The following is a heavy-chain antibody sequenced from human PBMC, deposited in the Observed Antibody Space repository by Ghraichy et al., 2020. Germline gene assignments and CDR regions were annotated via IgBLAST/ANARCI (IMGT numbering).Heavy chain of an antibody. J-gene: IGHJ3*02. CDR2: IKQDGSEK. D-gene: IGHD5-18*01. CDR3: ARDYSYPSSAFDI. Sequence: GESLNISCAASGFTFSSYWMSWVRQAPGKGLEWVANIKQDGSEKYYVDSVKGRFTISRDNAKNSLYLQMNSLRAEDTAVYYCARDYSYPSSAFDIWGQGTMVTVSS. CDR1: GFTFSSYW. V-gene: IGHV3-7*03.